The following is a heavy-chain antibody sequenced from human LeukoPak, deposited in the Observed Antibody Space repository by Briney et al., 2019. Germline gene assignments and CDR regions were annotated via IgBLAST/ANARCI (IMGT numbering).Heavy chain of an antibody. CDR1: GFTVGSNY. V-gene: IGHV4-38-2*01. J-gene: IGHJ4*02. CDR3: ARVTGYMTEDYFDY. D-gene: IGHD6-13*01. Sequence: GSLRLSCAASGFTVGSNYMSWVRQAPGKGLEWIGSIYHSGSTYYNPSLKSRVTISVDTSKNQFSLKLSSVTAADTAVYYCARVTGYMTEDYFDYWGQGTLITVSS. CDR2: IYHSGST.